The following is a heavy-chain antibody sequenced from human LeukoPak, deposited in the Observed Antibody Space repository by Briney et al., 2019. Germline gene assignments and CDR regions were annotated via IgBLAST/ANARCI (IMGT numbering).Heavy chain of an antibody. V-gene: IGHV4-34*01. D-gene: IGHD6-19*01. CDR1: GGSFSDFY. CDR2: INHRGIT. CDR3: ARCIAVAESSDGWFDP. J-gene: IGHJ5*02. Sequence: SETLSLTCTVNGGSFSDFYWGWIRQAPGKGLEWIGEINHRGITNYAPSLKSRVTISVDTSKSQFSLKLSSVTAADTAVYYCARCIAVAESSDGWFDPWGQGTLVTVSS.